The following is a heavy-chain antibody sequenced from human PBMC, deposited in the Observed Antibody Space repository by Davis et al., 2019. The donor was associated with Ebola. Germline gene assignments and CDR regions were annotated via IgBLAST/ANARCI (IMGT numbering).Heavy chain of an antibody. J-gene: IGHJ6*02. Sequence: AASVKVSCKASAGTFKTYDITWVRQAPGQGPEWMGGIIPILGTANYAQKFQGWVTMTRDTSISTAYMELSRLRSDDTAVYYCARGMEYSGYDANYYYYGMDVWGQGTTVTVSS. CDR2: IIPILGTA. V-gene: IGHV1-2*04. CDR1: AGTFKTYD. D-gene: IGHD5-12*01. CDR3: ARGMEYSGYDANYYYYGMDV.